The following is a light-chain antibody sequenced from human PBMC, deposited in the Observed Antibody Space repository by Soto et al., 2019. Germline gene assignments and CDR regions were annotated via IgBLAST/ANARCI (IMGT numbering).Light chain of an antibody. J-gene: IGLJ3*02. V-gene: IGLV1-47*01. CDR1: DSNIGNNY. Sequence: QSVLTQPPSASGAPGQRVTISCSGSDSNIGNNYIYWYQQVPGTAPKLLIHRDDQRPSGVPDRFSGSKSGTSGSLAISGLRSEDEADYYCAAWDDSLNGPVFGGGTQLTVL. CDR2: RDD. CDR3: AAWDDSLNGPV.